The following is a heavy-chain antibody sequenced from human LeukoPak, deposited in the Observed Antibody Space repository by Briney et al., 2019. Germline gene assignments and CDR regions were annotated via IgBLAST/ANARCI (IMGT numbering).Heavy chain of an antibody. J-gene: IGHJ4*02. CDR2: ISRNSGST. Sequence: GRSLRLSCAASGFTFDDYAMHWVRQAPGKGLEWVSGISRNSGSTGYADSVKGRFTISRDNAKNSLYLQMNSLRAEDTALYYCAKEGYCSSTSCFYFDYWGQGTLVTVSS. CDR1: GFTFDDYA. V-gene: IGHV3-9*01. CDR3: AKEGYCSSTSCFYFDY. D-gene: IGHD2-2*01.